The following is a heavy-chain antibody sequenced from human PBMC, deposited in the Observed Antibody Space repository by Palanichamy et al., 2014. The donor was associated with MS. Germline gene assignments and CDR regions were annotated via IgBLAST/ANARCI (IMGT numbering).Heavy chain of an antibody. Sequence: EVQLVESGEGLVQPGGSLRLSCAASGFIFSSYSMNWVRQAPGKGLEWISYISGSSSTIYYADSVKGRFTISRDNGKNSLYLQMNSLRGEDTAVYYCARDPTIVGAAGYFDCWGQGSLVTVSS. D-gene: IGHD1-26*01. CDR3: ARDPTIVGAAGYFDC. CDR1: GFIFSSYS. CDR2: ISGSSSTI. J-gene: IGHJ4*02. V-gene: IGHV3-48*01.